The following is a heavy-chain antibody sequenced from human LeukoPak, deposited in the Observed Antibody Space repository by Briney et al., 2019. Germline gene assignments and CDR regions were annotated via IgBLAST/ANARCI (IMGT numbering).Heavy chain of an antibody. CDR3: ARGVYYYDSSGYTRGGVFDY. CDR1: GYTLTELS. Sequence: ASVKVSCKVSGYTLTELSMHWVRQAPGKGLEWMGGFDPEDGETIYAQKFQGRVTITADKSTSTAYMELSSLRSEDTAVYYCARGVYYYDSSGYTRGGVFDYWGQGTLVTVSS. J-gene: IGHJ4*02. CDR2: FDPEDGET. D-gene: IGHD3-22*01. V-gene: IGHV1-24*01.